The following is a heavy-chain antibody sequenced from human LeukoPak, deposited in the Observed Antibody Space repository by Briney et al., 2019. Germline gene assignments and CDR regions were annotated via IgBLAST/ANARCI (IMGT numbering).Heavy chain of an antibody. V-gene: IGHV4-34*01. CDR3: ARGQTRLGVAVTTIDY. D-gene: IGHD4-17*01. Sequence: SETLSLTCAVYGGSFSGYYWSWIRQPPGEGLEWIGEINHSGSTNYNPSLKSRVTISVDTSKNQFSLKLSSVTAADTAVYYCARGQTRLGVAVTTIDYWGQGTLVTVSS. CDR1: GGSFSGYY. CDR2: INHSGST. J-gene: IGHJ4*02.